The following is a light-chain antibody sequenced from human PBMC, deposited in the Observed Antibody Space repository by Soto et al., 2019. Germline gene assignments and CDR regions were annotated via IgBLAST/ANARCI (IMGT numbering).Light chain of an antibody. V-gene: IGKV1-39*01. CDR1: QSISSY. CDR3: QQSYSTLLYT. Sequence: DIQMTQSPSSLSASVGDRVTITCRASQSISSYLNWYQQKPGKAPKLLIYAASSLQSGVPSRFSCSGSGTDVTLTISSLQPEDFATYYCQQSYSTLLYTFGQGTKLEIK. CDR2: AAS. J-gene: IGKJ2*01.